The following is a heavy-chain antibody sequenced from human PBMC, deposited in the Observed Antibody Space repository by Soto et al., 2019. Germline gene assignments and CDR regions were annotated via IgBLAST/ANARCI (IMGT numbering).Heavy chain of an antibody. CDR2: IYYNGNT. J-gene: IGHJ4*01. CDR1: YISSSSYY. D-gene: IGHD2-8*01. V-gene: IGHV4-39*01. CDR3: ARARPYCYNGACYTRYYFDY. Sequence: SETLSLTCTGYISSSSYYWGWIRQPPGKGLEWIGNIYYNGNTYYNPSLKSRVTISVDTSKIQFSLKLSSVTAADTAVYYCARARPYCYNGACYTRYYFDYWGHGTLVTV.